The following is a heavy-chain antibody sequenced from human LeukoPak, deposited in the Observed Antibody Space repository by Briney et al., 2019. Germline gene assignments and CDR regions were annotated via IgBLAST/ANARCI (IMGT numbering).Heavy chain of an antibody. Sequence: ASVKVSCKASGYTFTGYYMHWVRQAPGQGVEWMGWINPNSGGTNYAQKFQGRVTMTRDTSISTAYMELSRLRSDDTALYYCARSKYLDIGADYWGQGTLVTVSS. CDR2: INPNSGGT. V-gene: IGHV1-2*02. CDR1: GYTFTGYY. J-gene: IGHJ4*02. D-gene: IGHD3-16*01. CDR3: ARSKYLDIGADY.